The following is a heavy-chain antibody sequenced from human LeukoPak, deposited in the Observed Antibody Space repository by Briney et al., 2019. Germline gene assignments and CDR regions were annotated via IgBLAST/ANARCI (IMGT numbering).Heavy chain of an antibody. J-gene: IGHJ6*03. D-gene: IGHD1-1*01. CDR2: IHYSGST. CDR1: GASISSSY. Sequence: PSETLSLTCTVSGASISSSYWSWLRQSPGKGLEWIGYIHYSGSTNFNPSLKSRVTMSVDTSKNQFSLNLSSVTAADTAVYYCARLSPVQAVQHYYYHSMDVWGKGTTVTVSS. V-gene: IGHV4-59*08. CDR3: ARLSPVQAVQHYYYHSMDV.